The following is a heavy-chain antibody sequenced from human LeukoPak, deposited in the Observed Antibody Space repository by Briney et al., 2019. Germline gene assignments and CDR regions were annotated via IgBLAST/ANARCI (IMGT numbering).Heavy chain of an antibody. J-gene: IGHJ6*03. CDR1: GYDFSSYW. V-gene: IGHV5-51*01. D-gene: IGHD3-10*01. CDR3: ARHKFGFGELLRSYYYMDV. Sequence: GESLKISCKASGYDFSSYWIGWVRQMPGKGLEWMGIMYPGDSDIRYRPSFEGQVTISADKSISTAYLQWSSLKASDTAMYYCARHKFGFGELLRSYYYMDVWGKGTTVTISS. CDR2: MYPGDSDI.